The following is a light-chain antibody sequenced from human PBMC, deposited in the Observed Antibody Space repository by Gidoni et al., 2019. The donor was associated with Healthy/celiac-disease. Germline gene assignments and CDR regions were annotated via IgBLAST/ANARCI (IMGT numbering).Light chain of an antibody. CDR2: WAS. J-gene: IGKJ4*01. Sequence: DIVMTQSPASLSVSLGERATINCKSSQSVLYSSNNQNYLAWYQQKPGQPPKLLIYWASTRESGVPYRFSGSGSGTDFTLTISSLQAEDVAVYYCQQYYSTPFTFGGGTKLEIK. V-gene: IGKV4-1*01. CDR3: QQYYSTPFT. CDR1: QSVLYSSNNQNY.